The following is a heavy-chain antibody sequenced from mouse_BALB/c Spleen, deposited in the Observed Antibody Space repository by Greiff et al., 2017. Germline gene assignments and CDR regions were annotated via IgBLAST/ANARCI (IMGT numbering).Heavy chain of an antibody. D-gene: IGHD2-3*01. Sequence: EVMLVESGGGLVKPGGSLKLSCAASGFTFSSYAMSWVRQTPEKRLEWVASISSGGSTYYPDSVKGRFTISRDNARNILYLQMSSLRSEDTAMYYCARCPYFPYDLFDYWGQGTTLTVSS. V-gene: IGHV5-6-5*01. J-gene: IGHJ2*01. CDR1: GFTFSSYA. CDR3: ARCPYFPYDLFDY. CDR2: ISSGGST.